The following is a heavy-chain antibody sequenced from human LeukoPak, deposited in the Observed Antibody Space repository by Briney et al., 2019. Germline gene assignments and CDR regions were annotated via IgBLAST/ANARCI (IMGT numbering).Heavy chain of an antibody. D-gene: IGHD1-26*01. CDR1: GFTFSNYA. V-gene: IGHV3-30*18. CDR2: ISYDGSNK. CDR3: AKDFGIVGATGAFDI. J-gene: IGHJ3*02. Sequence: GGSLRLSCVASGFTFSNYAMSWVRQAPGKGLEWVAVISYDGSNKYYADSVKGRFTISRDNSKNTLYLQMNSLRAEDTAVYYCAKDFGIVGATGAFDIWGQGTMVTVSS.